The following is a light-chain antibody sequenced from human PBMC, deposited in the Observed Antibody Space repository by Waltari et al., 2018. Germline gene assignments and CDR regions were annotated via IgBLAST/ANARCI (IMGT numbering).Light chain of an antibody. CDR1: SSYVGSYNL. CDR3: FSYAGSSRV. Sequence: QSVLTQPASVSGSHGQSITISCTGTSSYVGSYNLVSWYQQHPGKAPKLMIYEVSKRPSGVSNRFSGSKSGNTASLTISGLQAEDEADYYCFSYAGSSRVFGGGTKLTVL. V-gene: IGLV2-23*02. J-gene: IGLJ3*02. CDR2: EVS.